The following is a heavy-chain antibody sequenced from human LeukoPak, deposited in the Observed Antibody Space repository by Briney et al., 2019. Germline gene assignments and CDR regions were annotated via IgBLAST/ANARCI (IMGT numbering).Heavy chain of an antibody. CDR3: ARHVDKRYYFDY. CDR1: GFTFSSYG. D-gene: IGHD5-12*01. J-gene: IGHJ4*02. V-gene: IGHV3-30*03. CDR2: ISYDGSNK. Sequence: PGRSLRLSCAASGFTFSSYGMHWVRQAPGKGLEWVAVISYDGSNKYYADSVKGRFTISRNNSKNTLYLQMNSLRAEDTAVYYCARHVDKRYYFDYWGQGTLVTVSS.